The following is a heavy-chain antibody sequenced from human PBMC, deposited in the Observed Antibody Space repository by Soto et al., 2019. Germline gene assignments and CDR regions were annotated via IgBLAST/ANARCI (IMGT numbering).Heavy chain of an antibody. CDR2: IYYSGST. D-gene: IGHD3-10*01. V-gene: IGHV4-39*01. Sequence: SETLSLTCTVSGGSLSSSSYYWGWIRQPPGKGLEWIGSIYYSGSTYYNPSLKSRVTISVDTSKNQFSLKLSSVTAADTAVYYCASSSLWFGVWFDPWGQRTLVTVSS. CDR1: GGSLSSSSYY. J-gene: IGHJ5*02. CDR3: ASSSLWFGVWFDP.